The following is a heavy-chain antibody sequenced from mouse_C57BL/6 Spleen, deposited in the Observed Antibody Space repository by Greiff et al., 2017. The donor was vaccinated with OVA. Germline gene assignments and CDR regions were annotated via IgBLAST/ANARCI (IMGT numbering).Heavy chain of an antibody. CDR3: ARSGGNYDAMDY. CDR1: GYTFTDYY. V-gene: IGHV1-76*01. J-gene: IGHJ4*01. D-gene: IGHD2-1*01. CDR2: IYPGSGNT. Sequence: VKLVESGAELVRPGASVKLSCKASGYTFTDYYINWVKQRPGQGLEWIARIYPGSGNTYYNEKFKGKATLTAEKSSSTAYMQLSSLTSEDSAVYFCARSGGNYDAMDYWGQGTSVTVSS.